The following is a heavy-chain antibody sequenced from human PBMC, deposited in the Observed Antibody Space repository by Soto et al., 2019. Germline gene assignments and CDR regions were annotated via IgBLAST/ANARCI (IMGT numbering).Heavy chain of an antibody. D-gene: IGHD2-15*01. J-gene: IGHJ4*02. CDR3: AKDGEDIVVVVAATDYFDY. Sequence: GGSLRLSCAASGFTFSSYAMSWVRQAPGKGLEWVSAISGSGGSTYYADSVKGRFPISRDNSKNTLYLQMNSLRAEDTAVYSCAKDGEDIVVVVAATDYFDYWGQGTLVTVSS. CDR1: GFTFSSYA. V-gene: IGHV3-23*01. CDR2: ISGSGGST.